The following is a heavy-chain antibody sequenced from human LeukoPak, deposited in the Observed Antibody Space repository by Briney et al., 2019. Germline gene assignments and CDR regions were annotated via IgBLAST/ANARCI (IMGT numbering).Heavy chain of an antibody. D-gene: IGHD2-15*01. J-gene: IGHJ6*02. CDR3: VADKYCSGDSCYFYYYDMDV. CDR1: GFTFANSG. Sequence: ASVKVSCKAFGFTFANSGMQWVRQARGQRLEWIGWIVVGSGDTNYAQKLQERVSLTRDLSTSTAYLELRSLRSDDTAVYYCVADKYCSGDSCYFYYYDMDVWGQGPTVTVSS. V-gene: IGHV1-58*02. CDR2: IVVGSGDT.